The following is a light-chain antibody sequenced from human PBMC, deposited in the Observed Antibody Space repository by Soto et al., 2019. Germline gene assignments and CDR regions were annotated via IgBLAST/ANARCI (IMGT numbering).Light chain of an antibody. CDR3: QQSYSIPIT. CDR1: QSISSY. Sequence: DIQVTQSPATLSSRLLDTVTITCRASQSISSYLNWYQQKPGKAPKLLIYAASSLQSGVPSRFSGSGSGTDFTLTISSLQPEDFATYYCQQSYSIPITFGQGTRLEIK. CDR2: AAS. J-gene: IGKJ5*01. V-gene: IGKV1-39*01.